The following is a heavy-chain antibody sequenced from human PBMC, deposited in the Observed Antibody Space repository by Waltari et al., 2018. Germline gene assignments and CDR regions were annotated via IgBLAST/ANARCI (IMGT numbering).Heavy chain of an antibody. CDR3: ATEAGTTSVNWFDP. CDR2: ITRDGSEI. D-gene: IGHD6-19*01. J-gene: IGHJ5*02. V-gene: IGHV3-7*01. CDR1: GLNFSRYW. Sequence: EVQLVESGGGLVQPGGSLRLSCVVSGLNFSRYWMSWVRQAPGKGLEWVANITRDGSEIYYVDSVKDRFTIFRDNAKNSLYLEMNSLRVEDTAVYYCATEAGTTSVNWFDPWGQGTLVTVSS.